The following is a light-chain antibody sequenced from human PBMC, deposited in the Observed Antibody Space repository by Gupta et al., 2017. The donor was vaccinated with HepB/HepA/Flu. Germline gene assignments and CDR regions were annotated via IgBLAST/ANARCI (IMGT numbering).Light chain of an antibody. CDR2: GKN. CDR3: NSRDSSINHLVV. CDR1: SLRSYY. J-gene: IGLJ2*01. Sequence: SSELTQDPAVSVALGQTVRITCQGDSLRSYYASWYQQKPGQAPVLVIFGKNNRPSGIPDRFSCSSSGNTASLTITGAQAEDEADYYCNSRDSSINHLVVFGGGTKLTVL. V-gene: IGLV3-19*01.